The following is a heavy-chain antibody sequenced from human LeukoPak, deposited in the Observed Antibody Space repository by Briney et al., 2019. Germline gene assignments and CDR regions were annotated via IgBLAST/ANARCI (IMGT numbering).Heavy chain of an antibody. CDR2: ISYDGSNK. V-gene: IGHV3-30*18. Sequence: GRSLRLSCAASGFTFSSYGMHWVRQAPGKGLEWVAVISYDGSNKYYADSVKGRFTISRDNSKNTLYLQMSSLRAEDTAVYYCAKDSGSDYYGSGSYPDYWGQGTLVTVSS. CDR3: AKDSGSDYYGSGSYPDY. J-gene: IGHJ4*02. D-gene: IGHD3-10*01. CDR1: GFTFSSYG.